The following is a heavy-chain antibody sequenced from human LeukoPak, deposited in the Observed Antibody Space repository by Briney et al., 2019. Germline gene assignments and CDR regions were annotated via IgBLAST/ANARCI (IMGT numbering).Heavy chain of an antibody. CDR3: ARDYYGSGSYYNLQLA. CDR2: IKQDGSEK. V-gene: IGHV3-7*01. Sequence: PGGSLRLSCAASGFTFSSYWMSWVRQAPGKGLEWVANIKQDGSEKYYVDSVKGRFTISRDNAKNSLYLQMNSLRAEDTAVYCCARDYYGSGSYYNLQLAWGQGTLVTVSS. J-gene: IGHJ5*02. D-gene: IGHD3-10*01. CDR1: GFTFSSYW.